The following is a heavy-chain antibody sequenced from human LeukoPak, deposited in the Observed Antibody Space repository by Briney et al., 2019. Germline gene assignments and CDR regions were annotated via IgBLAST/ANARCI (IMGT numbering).Heavy chain of an antibody. J-gene: IGHJ4*02. CDR3: ARQVEMATYYFDC. D-gene: IGHD5-24*01. CDR2: IYYSGIT. V-gene: IGHV4-59*08. Sequence: PSETLSLTCIVSGGSISSYYWSWIRQPPGKGLEWIGYIYYSGITNYNPSLKSRVTISVDTSKKQFSLKLTSVTAADTAVYYCARQVEMATYYFDCWGQGTLVTVSS. CDR1: GGSISSYY.